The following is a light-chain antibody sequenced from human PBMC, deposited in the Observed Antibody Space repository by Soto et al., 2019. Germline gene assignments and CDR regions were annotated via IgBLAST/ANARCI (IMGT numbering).Light chain of an antibody. V-gene: IGKV3-15*01. CDR1: QSVNRN. CDR2: AAS. Sequence: EIVMTQSPATLSVSPGERATLSCRASQSVNRNLACYQQKPGQAPRLLISAASTRATGIPARFSGSGSETEFTLTISSLQSEDFAVYYCQQYNNWWTFGQGTKGE. J-gene: IGKJ1*01. CDR3: QQYNNWWT.